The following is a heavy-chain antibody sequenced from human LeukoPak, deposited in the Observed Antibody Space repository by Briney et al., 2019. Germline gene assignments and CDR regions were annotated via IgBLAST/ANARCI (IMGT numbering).Heavy chain of an antibody. Sequence: ASVKVSCKASGGTFSSYAISWVRQAPGQGLEWMGGIIPIFGTANYAQKFQGRVTITADKSTSTAYMELSSLRSEDTAVYYCARGRSIAAAGLFDYWGQGTLVTVSS. V-gene: IGHV1-69*06. J-gene: IGHJ4*02. CDR1: GGTFSSYA. CDR2: IIPIFGTA. CDR3: ARGRSIAAAGLFDY. D-gene: IGHD6-13*01.